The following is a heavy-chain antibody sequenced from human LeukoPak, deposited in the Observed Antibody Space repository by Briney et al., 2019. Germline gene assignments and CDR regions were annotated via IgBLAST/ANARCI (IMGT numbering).Heavy chain of an antibody. V-gene: IGHV3-74*01. Sequence: GGSLRLSCAASGFTFSSYWMHWVRQAPGKGLVWVSRINSDGSSTSYADPVKGRFTISRDNAKNTLYLQMNSLRAEDTAVYYCAREGFGGSWDAFDIWGQGTMVTVSS. CDR1: GFTFSSYW. CDR2: INSDGSST. J-gene: IGHJ3*02. CDR3: AREGFGGSWDAFDI. D-gene: IGHD3-16*01.